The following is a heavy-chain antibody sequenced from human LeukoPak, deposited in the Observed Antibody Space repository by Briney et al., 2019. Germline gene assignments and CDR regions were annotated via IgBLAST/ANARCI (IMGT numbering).Heavy chain of an antibody. J-gene: IGHJ4*02. Sequence: GGSLRLSCAASGFTFSSYWMHWVRQAPGKGLEWVANIIEDGSAQYYVGSVRGRFTISRDNAKNSLYLQMNSLRGEDTAVYYCARDLFSCTINSCYVYWGPGTLVTVSS. CDR2: IIEDGSAQ. CDR3: ARDLFSCTINSCYVY. V-gene: IGHV3-7*01. CDR1: GFTFSSYW. D-gene: IGHD2-2*01.